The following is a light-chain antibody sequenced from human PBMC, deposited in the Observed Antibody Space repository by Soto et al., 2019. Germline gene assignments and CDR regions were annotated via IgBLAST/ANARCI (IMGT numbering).Light chain of an antibody. J-gene: IGKJ1*01. CDR2: GAS. V-gene: IGKV3-15*01. CDR1: QSVSSN. CDR3: QQYTNWWT. Sequence: EIVMTLSPATLSVSPGERATLSCRASQSVSSNLVWYQQKPGQAPRLLIYGASTRATGIPARFSGSGSGTEFTLTISSLQSEDFAVYYCQQYTNWWTFGQGTKVEIK.